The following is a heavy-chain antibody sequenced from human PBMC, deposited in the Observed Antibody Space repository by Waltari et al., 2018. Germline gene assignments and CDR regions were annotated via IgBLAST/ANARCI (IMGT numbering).Heavy chain of an antibody. V-gene: IGHV3-7*03. CDR1: GVSFTTYS. CDR3: ARWRGQQSEFDS. Sequence: EVQLVESGGGLVQPGGSVRLSCAASGVSFTTYSMAWVRQAAGKGLEWVANIRQDYGVEYVDSVKGRFTISRDSAKNSMYLQMNSLRAEDTAMYYCARWRGQQSEFDSWGPGTLVTVSS. J-gene: IGHJ4*02. D-gene: IGHD3-3*01. CDR2: IRQDYGV.